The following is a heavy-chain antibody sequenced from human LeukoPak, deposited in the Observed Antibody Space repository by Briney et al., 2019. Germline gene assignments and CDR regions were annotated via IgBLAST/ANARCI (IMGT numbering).Heavy chain of an antibody. D-gene: IGHD3-10*01. J-gene: IGHJ2*01. CDR1: GYTFTIYY. CDR2: INPSSGRP. Sequence: GASVEVSCKASGYTFTIYYLHWVRQAPGQGLGWVGTINPSSGRPTYAQTFRGRVTMTRDTSTSTVYMELSSLRYEDTAVYYCARALMGYWYFDLWGRGTLVTVSS. CDR3: ARALMGYWYFDL. V-gene: IGHV1-46*01.